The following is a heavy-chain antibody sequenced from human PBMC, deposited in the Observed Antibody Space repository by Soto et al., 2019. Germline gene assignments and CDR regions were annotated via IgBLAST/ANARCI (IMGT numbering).Heavy chain of an antibody. J-gene: IGHJ6*02. Sequence: ASVKVSCKASGYTFTSYGISWVRQAPGQGLEWMGWISAYNGNTNYAQKLQGRVTMTTDTSTSTAYMELRSLRSDDTAVYYCARDLPALVPPYYYYYGMDVWGQGTTVTVSS. CDR3: ARDLPALVPPYYYYYGMDV. CDR2: ISAYNGNT. D-gene: IGHD6-6*01. CDR1: GYTFTSYG. V-gene: IGHV1-18*04.